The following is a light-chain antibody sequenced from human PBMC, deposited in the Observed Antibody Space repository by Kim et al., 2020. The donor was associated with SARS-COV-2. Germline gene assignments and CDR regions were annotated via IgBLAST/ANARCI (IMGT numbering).Light chain of an antibody. CDR1: QDVKNM. CDR2: GGS. V-gene: IGKV1-12*01. CDR3: QQGNRLLPRA. J-gene: IGKJ4*01. Sequence: SVRDTGRITCRARQDVKNMLAWYQQQPRKAPQLGLIGGSRLESRVPLGIIGSGPGADFILAINRLQPEGFATFYCQQGNRLLPRALGGRTKVDIK.